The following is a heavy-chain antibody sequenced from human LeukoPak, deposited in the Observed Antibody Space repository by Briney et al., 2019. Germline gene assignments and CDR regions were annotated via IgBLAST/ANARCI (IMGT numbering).Heavy chain of an antibody. Sequence: PGGSLRLSCAASGFSFSDHEMNWVRQAPGKGLEWVSYLSSSGNAYYADSVKGRFTISRDSSKNSLYLQMTSLRAEDTAVYYCASGRGSYSPDYWGQGTLVTVSS. CDR2: LSSSGNA. CDR1: GFSFSDHE. J-gene: IGHJ4*02. V-gene: IGHV3-48*03. D-gene: IGHD1-26*01. CDR3: ASGRGSYSPDY.